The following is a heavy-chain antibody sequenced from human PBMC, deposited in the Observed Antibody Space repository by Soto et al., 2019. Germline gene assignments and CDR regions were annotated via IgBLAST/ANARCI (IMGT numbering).Heavy chain of an antibody. Sequence: PSETLSLTCKVSGGSVTNSSYHWGWIRQTPGKGPEWIATLYYRGTTDYNSALRSRASMSVDTSKDYFSLTPSSVTVADTAVYFCFGVLADTLDYWGQGTPVTVSS. CDR3: FGVLADTLDY. V-gene: IGHV4-39*02. D-gene: IGHD6-19*01. CDR1: GGSVTNSSYH. J-gene: IGHJ4*02. CDR2: LYYRGTT.